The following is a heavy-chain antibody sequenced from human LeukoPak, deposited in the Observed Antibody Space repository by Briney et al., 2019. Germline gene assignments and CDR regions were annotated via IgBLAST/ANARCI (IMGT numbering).Heavy chain of an antibody. CDR3: AKDRGLYSSSLYFDY. CDR1: GFTFSSYG. D-gene: IGHD6-13*01. V-gene: IGHV3-30*02. J-gene: IGHJ4*02. Sequence: PGGSLRLSCAASGFTFSSYGMHWVRQAPGKGLEWVAFIRDGGSNKYYADSVKGRFTVSRDNSKNTLYLKMNSLRAEDMAVYYCAKDRGLYSSSLYFDYWGQGTLVTVSS. CDR2: IRDGGSNK.